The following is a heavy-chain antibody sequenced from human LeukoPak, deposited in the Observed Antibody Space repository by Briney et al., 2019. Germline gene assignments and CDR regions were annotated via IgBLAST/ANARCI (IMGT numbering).Heavy chain of an antibody. D-gene: IGHD2-2*01. V-gene: IGHV4-34*01. CDR1: GGSFSGYY. CDR2: INHSGST. CDR3: ARGRGKAMSPYYYYYYMDV. J-gene: IGHJ6*03. Sequence: SETLSLTCAVYGGSFSGYYWSWIRQPPGKGLEWIGEINHSGSTNYNPSLKSRVTISVDTSKNQFSLKLSSVTAADTAVYYCARGRGKAMSPYYYYYYMDVWGKGTTVTVSS.